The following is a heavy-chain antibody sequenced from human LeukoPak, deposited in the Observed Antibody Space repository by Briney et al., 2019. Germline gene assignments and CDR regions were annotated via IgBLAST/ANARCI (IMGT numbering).Heavy chain of an antibody. J-gene: IGHJ4*02. CDR1: GFTFSSYG. Sequence: GGSLRLSCAASGFTFSSYGMHWVRQAPGKGLEWVAVISYDGSNKYYADSVKGRFTISRDNAKNSLYLQMSSLRAEDTALYYCAKDYHYDRTYFDYWGQGTLVTVSS. CDR3: AKDYHYDRTYFDY. D-gene: IGHD3-3*01. CDR2: ISYDGSNK. V-gene: IGHV3-30*18.